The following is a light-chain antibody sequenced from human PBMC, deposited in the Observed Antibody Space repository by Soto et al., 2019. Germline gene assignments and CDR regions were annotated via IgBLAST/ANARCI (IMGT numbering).Light chain of an antibody. Sequence: DIVMTQSPDSLAVSLGERATINCKSTQSVLYSSTNNNYLAWYQQKPGHPPRLLIYWASTRDSGVPDRFSGRGSGTDFTLTISRLQAEDVAVYYCQQYYSTPPTFGGGPKVELK. CDR2: WAS. CDR1: QSVLYSSTNNNY. J-gene: IGKJ4*01. V-gene: IGKV4-1*01. CDR3: QQYYSTPPT.